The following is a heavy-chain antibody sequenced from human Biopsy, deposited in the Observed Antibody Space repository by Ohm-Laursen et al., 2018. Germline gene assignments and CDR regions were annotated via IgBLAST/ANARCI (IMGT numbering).Heavy chain of an antibody. CDR2: FSHTGAT. Sequence: GTLSLTCSVDGGSFSGYDWTWIRQPPGKGLEWVGEFSHTGATIYNPSLKSRLTISVDKSKNHFSLRLTSVTAADTATYFCARGPYGDNAGAFDVWGQGTVVTVSS. J-gene: IGHJ3*01. D-gene: IGHD4/OR15-4a*01. V-gene: IGHV4-34*01. CDR3: ARGPYGDNAGAFDV. CDR1: GGSFSGYD.